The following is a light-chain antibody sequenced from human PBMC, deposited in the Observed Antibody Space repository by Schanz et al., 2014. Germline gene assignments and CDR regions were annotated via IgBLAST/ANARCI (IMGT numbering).Light chain of an antibody. CDR2: DAS. J-gene: IGKJ1*01. Sequence: EIVLTQSPATLSLSPGERATLSCRASQSVSIYLAWYQQKAGQAPRLLIYDASKRVTGIPARFSGSGSGTDFTLTISRLEPEDFAVYYCQQYGSSPPTFGQGTKVEIK. V-gene: IGKV3-20*01. CDR3: QQYGSSPPT. CDR1: QSVSIY.